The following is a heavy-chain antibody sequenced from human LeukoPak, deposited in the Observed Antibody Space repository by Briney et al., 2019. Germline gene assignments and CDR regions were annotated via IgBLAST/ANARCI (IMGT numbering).Heavy chain of an antibody. Sequence: ASVKVSCKVSVYTFIDYYMHWVRRAPGQGLEWMGWINPNSGGTNYAQKFQGRVSMTRDTSISTAYMELSRLKSDDTAVYYCASGPSLGTTHPYFDYWGQGTLLTVSS. CDR3: ASGPSLGTTHPYFDY. CDR1: VYTFIDYY. CDR2: INPNSGGT. J-gene: IGHJ4*02. D-gene: IGHD1-7*01. V-gene: IGHV1-2*02.